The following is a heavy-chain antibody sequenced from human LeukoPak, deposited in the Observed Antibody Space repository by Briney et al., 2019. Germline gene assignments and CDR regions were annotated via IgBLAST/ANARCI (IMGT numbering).Heavy chain of an antibody. Sequence: SETLSLTCTVSGGSVSSGSYYWSWIRQPPGKGLEWIGYIYYSGSTNYNPSLKSRVTISVDTSKNQFSLKLSSVTVADTAVYYCARAHSRGGNFDYWGQGTLVTVSS. CDR3: ARAHSRGGNFDY. D-gene: IGHD3-16*01. J-gene: IGHJ4*02. CDR2: IYYSGST. CDR1: GGSVSSGSYY. V-gene: IGHV4-61*01.